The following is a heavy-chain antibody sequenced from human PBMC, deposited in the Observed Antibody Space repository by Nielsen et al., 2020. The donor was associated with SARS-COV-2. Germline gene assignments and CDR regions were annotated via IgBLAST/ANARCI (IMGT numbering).Heavy chain of an antibody. CDR3: ARGTMIVVVIGAFDI. D-gene: IGHD3-22*01. CDR1: GGSISSSSYY. J-gene: IGHJ3*02. CDR2: IYYSGST. V-gene: IGHV4-61*05. Sequence: SETLSLTCTVSGGSISSSSYYWSWIRQPPGKGLEWIGYIYYSGSTNYNPSLKSRVTISVDTSKNQFSLKLSSVTAADTAVYYCARGTMIVVVIGAFDIWGQGTMVTVSS.